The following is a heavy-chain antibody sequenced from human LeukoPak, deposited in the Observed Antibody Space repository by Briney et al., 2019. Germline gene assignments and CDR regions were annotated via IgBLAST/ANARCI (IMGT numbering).Heavy chain of an antibody. J-gene: IGHJ4*02. Sequence: PGGSLRLSCAASGFIFSTTWMHWVRHAPGEGVIWVSRINSDGTTSYSDCVKGRFTISRDNAKNMLYLQMNSLRAEDTAVYYCARDWYYSIDYWGQGTLVTVSS. CDR3: ARDWYYSIDY. CDR1: GFIFSTTW. D-gene: IGHD3-10*01. CDR2: INSDGTT. V-gene: IGHV3-74*01.